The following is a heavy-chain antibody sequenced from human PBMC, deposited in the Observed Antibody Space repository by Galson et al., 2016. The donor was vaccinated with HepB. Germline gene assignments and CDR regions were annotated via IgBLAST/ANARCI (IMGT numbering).Heavy chain of an antibody. J-gene: IGHJ4*01. V-gene: IGHV3-33*06. D-gene: IGHD5-12*01. Sequence: SLRLSCAASGFTISSYGMHWVRQAPGKGLEWVAVIWYDGRKKYYADSVKGRFTISRDNSKNTLYLQVNSLRADDTAVYYCAKLGGDSGSPYWGHGTLVTVFS. CDR1: GFTISSYG. CDR2: IWYDGRKK. CDR3: AKLGGDSGSPY.